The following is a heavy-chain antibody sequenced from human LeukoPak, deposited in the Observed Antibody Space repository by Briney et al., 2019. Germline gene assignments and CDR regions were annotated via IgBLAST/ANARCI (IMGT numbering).Heavy chain of an antibody. Sequence: SETLSLTCAVSGGSISSNNWWSWVRQPPGKGLEWIGEIYHSGNSNYNPSLKSRVTISVDKSRNQFSPKLSSVTAADTAVYYCANYGSGSYYDYWGQGTLVTVSS. D-gene: IGHD3-10*01. CDR1: GGSISSNNW. V-gene: IGHV4-4*02. CDR3: ANYGSGSYYDY. CDR2: IYHSGNS. J-gene: IGHJ4*02.